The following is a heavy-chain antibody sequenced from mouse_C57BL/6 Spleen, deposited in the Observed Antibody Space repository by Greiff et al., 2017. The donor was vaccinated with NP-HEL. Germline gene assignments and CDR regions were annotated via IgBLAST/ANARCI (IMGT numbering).Heavy chain of an antibody. J-gene: IGHJ4*01. CDR1: GFNIKDYY. D-gene: IGHD2-1*01. Sequence: EVKLEESGAELVRPGASVKLSCTASGFNIKDYYMHWVKQRPEQGLEWIGRIDPEDGDTEYAPKFQGKATMTADTSSNTAYLQLSSLTSEDTAVYYCTTGDYGNYYAMDYWGQGTSVTVSS. CDR2: IDPEDGDT. V-gene: IGHV14-1*01. CDR3: TTGDYGNYYAMDY.